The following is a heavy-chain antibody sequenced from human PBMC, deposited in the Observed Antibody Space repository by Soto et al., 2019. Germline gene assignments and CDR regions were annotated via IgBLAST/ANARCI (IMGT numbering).Heavy chain of an antibody. D-gene: IGHD3-16*01. J-gene: IGHJ4*02. CDR3: PRSQGVFDY. CDR2: LVPVFGTA. CDR1: GGTFSSLA. V-gene: IGHV1-69*06. Sequence: QVQLVQSGAEVKKPGSSVKVSCKASGGTFSSLAISWVRQAPGQGLEWMGGLVPVFGTANYAQKFQDRVTITAEKSTSTSYMELGGLRSEDTAAYYCPRSQGVFDYWGRGPLVTVSS.